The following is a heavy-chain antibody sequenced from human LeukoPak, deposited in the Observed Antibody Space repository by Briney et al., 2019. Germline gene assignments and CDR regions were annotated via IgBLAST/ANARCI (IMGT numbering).Heavy chain of an antibody. CDR1: GFTFSNYE. CDR2: ISRGGTTT. D-gene: IGHD2-2*01. V-gene: IGHV3-48*03. J-gene: IGHJ4*02. CDR3: AKDSWRDQLPFIFDY. Sequence: GGSLRPSCAASGFTFSNYEMNWVRQAPGRGLDWVSYISRGGTTTSYAASVKGRFTVSRDNAKNSLYLQVNSLRAEDTAVYYCAKDSWRDQLPFIFDYWGQGILVTVSS.